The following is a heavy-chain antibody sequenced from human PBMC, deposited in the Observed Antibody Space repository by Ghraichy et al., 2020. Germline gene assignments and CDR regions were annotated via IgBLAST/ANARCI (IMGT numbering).Heavy chain of an antibody. Sequence: LSLTCAASGFTFSSYIMNWVRQAPGKGLEWVSYISSRSSTIYYADTVKGRFTISRDNAKNSLYLQMNSLRDEDTAVYYCARDSWSYGPPQHFDYWGQGTLVTVSS. CDR1: GFTFSSYI. J-gene: IGHJ4*02. D-gene: IGHD5-18*01. CDR2: ISSRSSTI. V-gene: IGHV3-48*02. CDR3: ARDSWSYGPPQHFDY.